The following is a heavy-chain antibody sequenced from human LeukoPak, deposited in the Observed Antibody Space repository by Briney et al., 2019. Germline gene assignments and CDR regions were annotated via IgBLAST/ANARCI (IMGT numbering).Heavy chain of an antibody. CDR3: ARHRSGSYHSTLDY. Sequence: GESLKISCRGSGYSFSNYWIGWVRQMPGKGLEWMGIIYPGDSDTRYSPSFQGQVTISADKSISTAYLQWSSLAASDTATYYCARHRSGSYHSTLDYWGQGTLVTVSS. CDR2: IYPGDSDT. CDR1: GYSFSNYW. V-gene: IGHV5-51*01. J-gene: IGHJ4*02. D-gene: IGHD1-26*01.